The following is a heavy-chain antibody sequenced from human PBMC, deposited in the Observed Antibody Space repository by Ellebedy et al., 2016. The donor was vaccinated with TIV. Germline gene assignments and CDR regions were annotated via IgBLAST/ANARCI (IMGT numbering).Heavy chain of an antibody. CDR3: ARLMMTWFDP. Sequence: SETLSLXXTVSGGSISSSSYYWGWIRQPPGKGLEWIGSIYYSVSTYYNPSLKSRVTISVDTSKNQFPLKLSSVTAADTAVYYCARLMMTWFDPWGQGTLVTVSS. D-gene: IGHD2-8*01. CDR2: IYYSVST. CDR1: GGSISSSSYY. J-gene: IGHJ5*02. V-gene: IGHV4-39*01.